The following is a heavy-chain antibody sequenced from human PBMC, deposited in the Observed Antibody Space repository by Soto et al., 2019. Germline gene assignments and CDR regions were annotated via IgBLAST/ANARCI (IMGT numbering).Heavy chain of an antibody. D-gene: IGHD6-6*01. Sequence: SETLSLTCTVSGGSISSGDYYWSWIRQPPGKGLEWIGYIYYSGSTYYNPSLKSRVTISVDTYKNQFSLKLSSVTAADTAVYYCATEYSSSSGLDYWGQGTLVTVSS. CDR1: GGSISSGDYY. CDR3: ATEYSSSSGLDY. V-gene: IGHV4-30-4*01. J-gene: IGHJ4*02. CDR2: IYYSGST.